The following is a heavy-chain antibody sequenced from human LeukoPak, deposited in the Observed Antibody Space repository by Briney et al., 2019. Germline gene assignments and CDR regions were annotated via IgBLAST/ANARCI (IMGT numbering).Heavy chain of an antibody. D-gene: IGHD2-2*01. CDR1: GGSISNYH. J-gene: IGHJ6*02. CDR3: ARHRALADIVLVPTAMRRYGMDV. CDR2: IYYRGST. V-gene: IGHV4-59*08. Sequence: SETLSLTCTVSGGSISNYHWSWIRQPPGKGLGWIGYIYYRGSTKYNPSLESRVTISVDTSKNQFSLKLSSVTAADTAVYYCARHRALADIVLVPTAMRRYGMDVWGQGTTVTVSS.